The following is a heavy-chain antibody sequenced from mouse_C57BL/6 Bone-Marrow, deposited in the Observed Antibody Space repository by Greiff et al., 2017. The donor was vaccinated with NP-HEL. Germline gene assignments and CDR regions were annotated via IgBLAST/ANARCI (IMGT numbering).Heavy chain of an antibody. CDR1: GFNIKDDY. Sequence: EVQRVESGAELVRPGASVKLSCTASGFNIKDDYMHWVKQRPEQGLEWIGWIDPENGDTEYASKFQGKATITADTSSNTAYLQLSSLTSEDTAVYYCTPITTVVEGDYWGQGTSVTVSS. J-gene: IGHJ4*01. D-gene: IGHD1-1*01. CDR3: TPITTVVEGDY. CDR2: IDPENGDT. V-gene: IGHV14-4*01.